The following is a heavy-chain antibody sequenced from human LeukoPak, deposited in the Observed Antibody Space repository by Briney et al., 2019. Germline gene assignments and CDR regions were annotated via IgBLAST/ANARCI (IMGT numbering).Heavy chain of an antibody. CDR3: ARHRARPSITIMSYYYYGMDV. CDR1: GFTFSSYG. CDR2: IWYDGSNK. Sequence: GGSLRLSCTASGFTFSSYGMHWVRQAPGKGLEWVAVIWYDGSNKYYADSVKGRFTISRDNSKNTLYLQMNSLRAEDTAVYYCARHRARPSITIMSYYYYGMDVWGQGTTVTVSS. D-gene: IGHD3-3*01. V-gene: IGHV3-33*01. J-gene: IGHJ6*02.